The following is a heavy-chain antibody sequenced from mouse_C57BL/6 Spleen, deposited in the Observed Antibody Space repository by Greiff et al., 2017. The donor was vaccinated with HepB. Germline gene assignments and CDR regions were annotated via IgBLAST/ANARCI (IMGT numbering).Heavy chain of an antibody. CDR1: GYTFTSYW. Sequence: QVQLQQPGAELVKPGASVKLSCKASGYTFTSYWMHWVKQRPGQGLEWIGMIHPNSGSTNYYEKFKSKATLTVDKSSSPAYMQRSSLTSEDSAVYYCARSRDGYYFDYWGQGTTLTVSS. CDR2: IHPNSGST. CDR3: ARSRDGYYFDY. J-gene: IGHJ2*01. D-gene: IGHD2-3*01. V-gene: IGHV1-64*01.